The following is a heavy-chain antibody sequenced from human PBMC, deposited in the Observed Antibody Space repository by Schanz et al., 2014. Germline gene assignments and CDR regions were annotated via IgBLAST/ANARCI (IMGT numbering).Heavy chain of an antibody. V-gene: IGHV1-24*01. CDR1: GYTVSALA. Sequence: QVQLLQSGSEVKKPGASVKVSCEISGYTVSALAMHWVRQAPGKGLEWLGGFDVEDGETIYAQKFQGRVTMTEDTSTETAYMELSGLRSGDTAVYYCARDRRNADLDYWGQGTLVTVSS. D-gene: IGHD1-1*01. CDR3: ARDRRNADLDY. J-gene: IGHJ4*02. CDR2: FDVEDGET.